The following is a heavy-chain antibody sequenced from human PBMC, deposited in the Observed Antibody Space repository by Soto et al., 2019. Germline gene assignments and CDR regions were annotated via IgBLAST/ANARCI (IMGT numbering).Heavy chain of an antibody. Sequence: ASVKVSCKASGYTFTSYAMHWVRQAPGQRLEWMGWINADNGNTKYAQKFQGRVTMTRNTSISTAYMELSSLRSEDTAVYYCARTVSYGSDYYYYYYMDVWGKGTTVTVSS. CDR3: ARTVSYGSDYYYYYYMDV. J-gene: IGHJ6*03. CDR1: GYTFTSYA. V-gene: IGHV1-3*01. CDR2: INADNGNT. D-gene: IGHD3-10*01.